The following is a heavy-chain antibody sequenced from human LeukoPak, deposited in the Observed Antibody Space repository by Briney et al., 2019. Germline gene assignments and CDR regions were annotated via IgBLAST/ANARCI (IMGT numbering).Heavy chain of an antibody. CDR2: TYYRSKWYN. CDR3: AREKGWELLVHYYGMDV. D-gene: IGHD1-26*01. V-gene: IGHV6-1*01. Sequence: SQTLSLTCAISGDSVSSNSAAWNWIRQSPSRGLEWLGRTYYRSKWYNDYAVSVKSRITINPDTSKNQFSLQLNSVTPEDTAVYYCAREKGWELLVHYYGMDVWGQGTTVTVSS. J-gene: IGHJ6*02. CDR1: GDSVSSNSAA.